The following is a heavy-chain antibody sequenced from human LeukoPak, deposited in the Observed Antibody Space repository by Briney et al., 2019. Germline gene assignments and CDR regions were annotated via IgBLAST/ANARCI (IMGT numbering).Heavy chain of an antibody. CDR3: ARFVAAAGLLDY. D-gene: IGHD6-13*01. CDR2: ISSSSSYI. V-gene: IGHV3-21*01. CDR1: GFTFSSYS. Sequence: GGSLRLSCAASGFTFSSYSMNWVRQAPGKGLEWVSSISSSSSYIYYADSVKGRFTISRDNAKNSLYLQMNSLRAEDTAVYYCARFVAAAGLLDYWGQGTPVTVSS. J-gene: IGHJ4*02.